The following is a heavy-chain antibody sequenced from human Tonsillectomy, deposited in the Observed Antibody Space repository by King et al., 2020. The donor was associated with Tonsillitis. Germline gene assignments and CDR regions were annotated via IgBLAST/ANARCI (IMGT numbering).Heavy chain of an antibody. CDR2: INPSDGTT. CDR3: GRDWAECGGDGRSVLGTGDMDV. D-gene: IGHD2-21*01. J-gene: IGHJ6*03. CDR1: GYTFRKYY. V-gene: IGHV1-46*03. Sequence: QLVQSGAEVKKPGASVKISCKASGYTFRKYYIHWVRQAPGKGLEWMGIINPSDGTTNYAQKIQGGVTMTRDTATDTVYLELSSLTSEDTAVYFCGRDWAECGGDGRSVLGTGDMDVWGKGTTVTVSS.